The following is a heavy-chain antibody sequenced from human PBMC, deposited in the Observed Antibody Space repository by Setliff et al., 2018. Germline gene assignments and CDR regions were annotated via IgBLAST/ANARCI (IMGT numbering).Heavy chain of an antibody. CDR1: GFAFSSYA. CDR2: IYSGDRST. CDR3: ARATASLPTTASDY. D-gene: IGHD2-21*02. Sequence: GGSLRLSCAGSGFAFSSYAMSWVRQAPGKGLEWVSTIYSGDRSTFYTDSVKGRFTISRDSSKNTVYLQMNSLRAEDTAVYYCARATASLPTTASDYWGQGTLVTVSS. J-gene: IGHJ4*02. V-gene: IGHV3-23*03.